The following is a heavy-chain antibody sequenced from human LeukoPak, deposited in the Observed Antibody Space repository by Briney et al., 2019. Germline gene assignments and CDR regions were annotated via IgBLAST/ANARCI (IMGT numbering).Heavy chain of an antibody. CDR1: GYTFTGYY. J-gene: IGHJ6*03. CDR3: ARDGVAGTYYYYHMDV. D-gene: IGHD6-19*01. Sequence: GASVRVSCKASGYTFTGYYIHCVPQAPGQGLEWMGWINPNSDATNYAQKFQSRVTMTRDTSISTACMKMSRLRSDDTAVYYCARDGVAGTYYYYHMDVWGKGTTVTVSS. V-gene: IGHV1-2*03. CDR2: INPNSDAT.